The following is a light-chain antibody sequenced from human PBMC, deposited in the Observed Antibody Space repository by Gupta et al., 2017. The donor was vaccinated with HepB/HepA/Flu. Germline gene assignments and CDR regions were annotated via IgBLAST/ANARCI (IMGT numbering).Light chain of an antibody. CDR2: WAS. CDR1: QSVFYTSNNKNY. V-gene: IGKV4-1*01. CDR3: QQYYRTPLT. Sequence: DIVVLQSPDSLAVSLAVRAPTNCKSSQSVFYTSNNKNYLAWYQQKPGQPHKLLIYWASTRESGVPDRFSGSGSGTCFTLTSSSLQAEDVAVYYCQQYYRTPLTFGQGTKVEI. J-gene: IGKJ1*01.